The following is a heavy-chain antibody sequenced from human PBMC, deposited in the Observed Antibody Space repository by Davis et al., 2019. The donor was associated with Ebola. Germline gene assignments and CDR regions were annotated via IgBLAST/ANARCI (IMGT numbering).Heavy chain of an antibody. J-gene: IGHJ4*02. CDR2: ISGSGGST. D-gene: IGHD3-10*01. V-gene: IGHV3-23*01. CDR1: VITFSSYA. CDR3: TKGTYKTMVRGLITFDY. Sequence: GESLKISCTDSVITFSSYAMTWVRQAPGKGLEWVSAISGSGGSTYYADSVKGRFTISRDNSKNTLYLQMSSLRAEDTAVYYCTKGTYKTMVRGLITFDYWGQGTLITVSS.